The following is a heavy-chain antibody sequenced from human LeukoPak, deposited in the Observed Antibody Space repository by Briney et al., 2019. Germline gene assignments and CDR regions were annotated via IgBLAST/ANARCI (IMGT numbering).Heavy chain of an antibody. V-gene: IGHV3-23*01. Sequence: GGSLRLSCAASGFTFSSYAMSWVRQAPGKGLEWVSAISGSGGSTYYADSVKGRFTISRDNSKNTLYLQMNSLRAEDTAVYYCARGGGAAAGPPYNWFDPWGQGTLVTVSS. CDR1: GFTFSSYA. CDR3: ARGGGAAAGPPYNWFDP. D-gene: IGHD6-13*01. CDR2: ISGSGGST. J-gene: IGHJ5*02.